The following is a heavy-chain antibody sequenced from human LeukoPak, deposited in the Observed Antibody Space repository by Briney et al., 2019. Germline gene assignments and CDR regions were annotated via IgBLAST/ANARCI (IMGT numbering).Heavy chain of an antibody. CDR3: ARDYPRFDFWSGYYAAFDI. CDR1: GGSISSSSYY. CDR2: IYYSWSP. V-gene: IGHV4-39*02. J-gene: IGHJ3*02. D-gene: IGHD3-3*01. Sequence: SETLSLTCTVSGGSISSSSYYWGWIRQPPGKGLEWIGSIYYSWSPYYNPSLKSRVTISVDTSKNQFSLKLSSVTAADTAVYYCARDYPRFDFWSGYYAAFDIWGQGTMVTVSS.